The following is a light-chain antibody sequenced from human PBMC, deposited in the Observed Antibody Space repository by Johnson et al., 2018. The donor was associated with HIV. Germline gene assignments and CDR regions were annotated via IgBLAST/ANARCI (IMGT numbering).Light chain of an antibody. CDR1: SSNIGNNY. J-gene: IGLJ1*01. Sequence: QSVLTQPPSVSAAPGQKVTISCSGSSSNIGNNYVSWYQQLPGTAPKLLIYENNKRPSGIPDRFSGSKSGTSATLGITGLQTGDEADYYRGTWDSSLSKVFGTGTKVTVL. CDR2: ENN. V-gene: IGLV1-51*02. CDR3: GTWDSSLSKV.